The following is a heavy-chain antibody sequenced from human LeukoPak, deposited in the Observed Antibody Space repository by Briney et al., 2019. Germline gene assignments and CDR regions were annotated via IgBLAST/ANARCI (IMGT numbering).Heavy chain of an antibody. CDR1: GYTFTGYY. CDR3: ARDRLYSSGWYAQFDY. D-gene: IGHD6-19*01. Sequence: ASVKVSCKASGYTFTGYYMHWVRQAPGQGLEWMGWINPNSGGTNYAQKLQGRVTMTTDTSTSTAYMELRSLRSDDTAVYYCARDRLYSSGWYAQFDYWGQGTLVTVSS. CDR2: INPNSGGT. V-gene: IGHV1-2*02. J-gene: IGHJ4*02.